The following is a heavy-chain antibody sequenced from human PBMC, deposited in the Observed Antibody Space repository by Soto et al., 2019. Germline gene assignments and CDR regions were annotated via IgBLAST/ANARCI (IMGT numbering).Heavy chain of an antibody. CDR3: AGGQKRITISPDAFDI. CDR1: GFTFSSYS. D-gene: IGHD3-3*01. J-gene: IGHJ3*02. V-gene: IGHV3-48*01. CDR2: ISSSSSTI. Sequence: HPGGSLRLSCAASGFTFSSYSTNWVRQAPGKGLEWVSYISSSSSTIYYADSVKGRFTISRDNAKNSLYLQMNSLRAEDTAVYYCAGGQKRITISPDAFDIWGKGTMATV.